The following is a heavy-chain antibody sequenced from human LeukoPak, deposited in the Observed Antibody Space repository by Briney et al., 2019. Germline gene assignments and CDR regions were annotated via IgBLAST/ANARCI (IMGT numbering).Heavy chain of an antibody. CDR2: IIPIFGTA. Sequence: SVKVSCKASGGTFSSYAISWVRQAPGQGLEWMGGIIPIFGTANYAQKFQGRVTITADESTSTAYMELRSLRSDDTAVYYCARVGITRIVEGYDYWGQGTLVTVSS. D-gene: IGHD3-22*01. CDR1: GGTFSSYA. CDR3: ARVGITRIVEGYDY. J-gene: IGHJ4*02. V-gene: IGHV1-69*13.